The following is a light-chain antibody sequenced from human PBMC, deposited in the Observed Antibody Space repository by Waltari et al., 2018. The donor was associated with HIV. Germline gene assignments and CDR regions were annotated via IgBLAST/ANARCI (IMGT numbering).Light chain of an antibody. V-gene: IGLV1-40*01. Sequence: QSVLTQPPSVSGAPGQRITITCSGSSSNVGAGFDVHWYRQLPGTAPKLIIYHGTSRPSGVSDRVSASKSGTSASLAITGLRSDDEGDYYCQSYDSRLRGVIFGGGTKLTVL. CDR1: SSNVGAGFD. CDR2: HGT. J-gene: IGLJ2*01. CDR3: QSYDSRLRGVI.